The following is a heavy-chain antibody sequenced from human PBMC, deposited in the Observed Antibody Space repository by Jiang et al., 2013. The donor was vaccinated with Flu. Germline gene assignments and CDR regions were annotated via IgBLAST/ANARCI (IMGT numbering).Heavy chain of an antibody. CDR1: GGSFSGYY. Sequence: LLKPSETLSLTCAVYGGSFSGYYWSWIRQPPGKGLEWIGEINHSGSTNYNPSLKSRVTISVDTSKNQFSLKLSSVTAADTAVYYCARGPRNYDSSGYRYYFDYWGQGTLVTVSS. CDR2: INHSGST. V-gene: IGHV4-34*01. D-gene: IGHD3-22*01. CDR3: ARGPRNYDSSGYRYYFDY. J-gene: IGHJ4*02.